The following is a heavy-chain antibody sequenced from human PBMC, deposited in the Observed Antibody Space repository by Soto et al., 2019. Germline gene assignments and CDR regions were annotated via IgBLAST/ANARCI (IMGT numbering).Heavy chain of an antibody. CDR3: ARVCSGGSCYPHYYSYSGMEV. CDR1: GYTFTSYA. D-gene: IGHD2-15*01. CDR2: INAGNGNT. V-gene: IGHV1-3*01. Sequence: ASVKVSCKAAGYTFTSYAMHWVRQAPGQRLEWMGWINAGNGNTKYSQKFQGRVTITRDTSASTAYMELSSLRSEDTAVYYCARVCSGGSCYPHYYSYSGMEVWGQGTTVTVSS. J-gene: IGHJ6*02.